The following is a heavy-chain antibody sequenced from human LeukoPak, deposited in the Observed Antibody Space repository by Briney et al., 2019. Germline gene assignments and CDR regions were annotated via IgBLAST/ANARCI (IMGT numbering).Heavy chain of an antibody. Sequence: GGSLRLSCAASVFTVSTNYMCWVRQAPGKGLEWVSVIYSGGSTYYADSVKGRFTISRDNSKNTLDLQMNSPRAEDTAVYYCARDRLYDHDAFDIWGQGTMVTVSS. CDR1: VFTVSTNY. J-gene: IGHJ3*02. D-gene: IGHD2-8*01. CDR3: ARDRLYDHDAFDI. CDR2: IYSGGST. V-gene: IGHV3-53*01.